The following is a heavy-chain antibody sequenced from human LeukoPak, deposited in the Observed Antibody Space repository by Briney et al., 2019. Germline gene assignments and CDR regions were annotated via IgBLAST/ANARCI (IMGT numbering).Heavy chain of an antibody. CDR1: GGSISSSSYF. D-gene: IGHD2-2*01. J-gene: IGHJ4*02. CDR2: IYYSGSA. CDR3: ARHGNIVIVPAALGFDY. Sequence: SETLSLTCTVPGGSISSSSYFWAWLRQPPVKGLEWIGSIYYSGSAYYNPTLKTRVAVSVDTAKHQLSLQLSSVTAADTAVYYCARHGNIVIVPAALGFDYWGQGTLVTVSS. V-gene: IGHV4-39*01.